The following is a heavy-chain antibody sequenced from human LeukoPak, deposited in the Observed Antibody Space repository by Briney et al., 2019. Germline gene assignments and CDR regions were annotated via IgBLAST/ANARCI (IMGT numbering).Heavy chain of an antibody. CDR1: GFTFSHHA. D-gene: IGHD3-16*02. V-gene: IGHV3-30*18. CDR3: AKPYYYDYVWGSYRYNYFDY. Sequence: GGSLSLSCAASGFTFSHHAMHWVRRAPGKGLEWVAVISYDGSNKYYADSVKGRFTISRDNSKNTLYLRMNSLRAEDTAVYYCAKPYYYDYVWGSYRYNYFDYWGQGTLVTVSS. J-gene: IGHJ4*02. CDR2: ISYDGSNK.